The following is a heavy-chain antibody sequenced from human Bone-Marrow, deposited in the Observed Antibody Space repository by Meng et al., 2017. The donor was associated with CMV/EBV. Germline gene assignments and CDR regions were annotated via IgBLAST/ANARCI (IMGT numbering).Heavy chain of an antibody. CDR1: GFTVNTYD. V-gene: IGHV1-46*02. Sequence: ASGFTVNTYDITWVRQAPGQGLEWLGIINPDGGSTVYAQKFQGRVTMTKDTSTSTVYMELTSLRSGDTAVYYCARSSPLTKYYFDYWGQGTLVTVSS. J-gene: IGHJ4*02. CDR2: INPDGGST. CDR3: ARSSPLTKYYFDY.